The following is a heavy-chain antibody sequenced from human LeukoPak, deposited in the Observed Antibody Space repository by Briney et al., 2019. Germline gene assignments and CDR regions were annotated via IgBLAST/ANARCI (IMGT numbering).Heavy chain of an antibody. Sequence: SETLSLTCTVSGGSISSSSYYWGWIRQPPGKGLEWIGSIYYSGSTYYNPPLKSRVTISVDTSKNQFSLKLSSVTAADTAVYYCARRSGSGWSRAEYFQHWGQGTLVTVSS. CDR1: GGSISSSSYY. V-gene: IGHV4-39*01. J-gene: IGHJ1*01. D-gene: IGHD6-19*01. CDR3: ARRSGSGWSRAEYFQH. CDR2: IYYSGST.